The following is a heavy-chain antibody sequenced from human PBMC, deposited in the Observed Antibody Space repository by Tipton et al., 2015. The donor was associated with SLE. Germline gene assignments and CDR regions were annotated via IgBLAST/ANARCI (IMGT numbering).Heavy chain of an antibody. D-gene: IGHD6-13*01. CDR2: IYYSGST. Sequence: TLSLTCTVSGGSISSYYWSWIRQPPGKGLEWIGYIYYSGSTNYNPSLKSRVTISVDTSKNQFSLKLGSVTAADTAVYYCARFIAAAGILYWGQGTLVTVSS. CDR1: GGSISSYY. J-gene: IGHJ4*02. V-gene: IGHV4-59*01. CDR3: ARFIAAAGILY.